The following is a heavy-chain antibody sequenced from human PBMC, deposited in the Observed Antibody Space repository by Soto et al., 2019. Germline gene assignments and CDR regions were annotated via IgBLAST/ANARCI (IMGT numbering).Heavy chain of an antibody. CDR3: AREFGITFGGVIAFDAFDI. V-gene: IGHV3-33*08. J-gene: IGHJ3*02. D-gene: IGHD3-16*02. CDR1: GFTFSSYG. Sequence: GGSLRLSCAASGFTFSSYGMHWVRQAPCKGLEWVAVIWYDGSNKYYADSVKGRFTISRDNAKNSLYLQMNSLRDEDTAVYYCAREFGITFGGVIAFDAFDIWGQGTMVTVSS. CDR2: IWYDGSNK.